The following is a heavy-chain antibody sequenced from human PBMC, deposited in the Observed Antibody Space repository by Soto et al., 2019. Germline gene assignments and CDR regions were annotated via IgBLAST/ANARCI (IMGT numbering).Heavy chain of an antibody. CDR1: GGSISSYY. Sequence: ASETLSLTCTVSGGSISSYYWSWIRQPPGKGLEWIGYIYYSGSTNYNPSLKSRVTISVDTSKNQFSLKLSSVTAADTAVYYCARRYGGNLDYWGQGTLVTVSS. CDR3: ARRYGGNLDY. CDR2: IYYSGST. D-gene: IGHD1-26*01. V-gene: IGHV4-59*08. J-gene: IGHJ4*02.